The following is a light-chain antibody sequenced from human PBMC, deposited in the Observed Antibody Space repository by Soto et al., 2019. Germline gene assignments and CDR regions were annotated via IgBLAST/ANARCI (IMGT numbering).Light chain of an antibody. Sequence: QSALTQPRSVSGSPGQSVTISCTGTSSDVGGYTYVSWYQQHPGKAPKLMIYDVSKRPSGVPDRFSGSKSGNTASLTVSGLQAEDEADYYCSSYAGSNNFVVFGGGTKLTVL. CDR1: SSDVGGYTY. CDR2: DVS. CDR3: SSYAGSNNFVV. V-gene: IGLV2-11*01. J-gene: IGLJ2*01.